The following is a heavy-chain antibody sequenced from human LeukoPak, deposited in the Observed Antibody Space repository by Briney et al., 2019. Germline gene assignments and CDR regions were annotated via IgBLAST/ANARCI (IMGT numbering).Heavy chain of an antibody. Sequence: SETLSLTCTVSGGSISNYHWSWVRQPPGKGLEWIGYISYSGSTNYNPSLKSRVTISVDTSKNQFSLKLSSVTAADTAVYYCARRGNYYDSSGYYHHWYFDLWGPGTLVTVSS. CDR3: ARRGNYYDSSGYYHHWYFDL. CDR1: GGSISNYH. V-gene: IGHV4-59*08. D-gene: IGHD3-22*01. J-gene: IGHJ2*01. CDR2: ISYSGST.